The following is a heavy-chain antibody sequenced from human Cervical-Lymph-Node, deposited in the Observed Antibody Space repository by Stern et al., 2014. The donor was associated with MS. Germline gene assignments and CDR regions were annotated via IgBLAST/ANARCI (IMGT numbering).Heavy chain of an antibody. J-gene: IGHJ6*02. CDR1: GFTFSRHG. CDR2: IWFDGGYK. Sequence: QLVQSGGGVVQPGRSLRLSCAASGFTFSRHGMNWVRQAPGKGLEWGAGIWFDGGYKWYGDPVKGRFTISRDNSKNMVYLQMNSLRVEDSAVYYCVREVGDYGDYSHYYYYYGMDVWGQGTTVTVSS. CDR3: VREVGDYGDYSHYYYYYGMDV. V-gene: IGHV3-33*01. D-gene: IGHD4-17*01.